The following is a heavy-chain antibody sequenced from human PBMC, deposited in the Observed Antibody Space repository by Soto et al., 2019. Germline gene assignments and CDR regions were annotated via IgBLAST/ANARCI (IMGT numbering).Heavy chain of an antibody. Sequence: PSETLSLTCSVSGDSVRASYWSWIRQPAGKGLEWIGRVYSSGSTNSNPSLKSRVTMSVDTSKNQISLHLSSVTAADTAVYYCARDEYYDSNNWFDPWGQGTLVTVSS. V-gene: IGHV4-4*07. J-gene: IGHJ5*02. CDR3: ARDEYYDSNNWFDP. CDR1: GDSVRASY. CDR2: VYSSGST. D-gene: IGHD3-22*01.